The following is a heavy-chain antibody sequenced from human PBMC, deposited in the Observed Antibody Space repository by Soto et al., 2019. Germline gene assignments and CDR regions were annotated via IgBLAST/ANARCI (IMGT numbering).Heavy chain of an antibody. CDR3: AADMAPTVPYNWVDP. Sequence: ASVKVSCKASGFTFTSSAIHWVRQARGQGLEWMGWIVIGSGSTIYAQKFQERVTITRDMSTSTAYMELSSLRSEDTAVYYCAADMAPTVPYNWVDPWGQGTLVTVSS. CDR1: GFTFTSSA. CDR2: IVIGSGST. J-gene: IGHJ5*02. D-gene: IGHD2-21*02. V-gene: IGHV1-58*02.